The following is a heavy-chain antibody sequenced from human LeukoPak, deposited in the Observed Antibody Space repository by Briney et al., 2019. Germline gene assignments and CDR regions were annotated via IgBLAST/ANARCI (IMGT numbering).Heavy chain of an antibody. D-gene: IGHD3-10*01. CDR2: IDHEGSA. J-gene: IGHJ6*03. V-gene: IGHV4-34*01. CDR3: ARVAEYYGSGRRHNYYSYYMDV. Sequence: PSETLSLTCAVYGGSFSGYNWTWIRQSPRKGLEWIGEIDHEGSANYNPSLRSRVTISVDTSKNQFSLRSNSVTAADTAVYYCARVAEYYGSGRRHNYYSYYMDVWGKGTTVTISS. CDR1: GGSFSGYN.